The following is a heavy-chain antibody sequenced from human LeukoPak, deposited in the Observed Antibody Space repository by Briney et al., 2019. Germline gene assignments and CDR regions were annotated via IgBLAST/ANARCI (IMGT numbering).Heavy chain of an antibody. CDR2: IRYDGSNK. Sequence: GGSLRLSCAASGFTFGSYGMHWVRQAPGKGLEWVAFIRYDGSNKYYADSVKGRFTISKDNSKNTLYLQMNSLRAEDTAVYYCAKDYYGSGGYYENFDYWGQGTLVTVPS. CDR1: GFTFGSYG. D-gene: IGHD3-10*01. V-gene: IGHV3-30*02. CDR3: AKDYYGSGGYYENFDY. J-gene: IGHJ4*02.